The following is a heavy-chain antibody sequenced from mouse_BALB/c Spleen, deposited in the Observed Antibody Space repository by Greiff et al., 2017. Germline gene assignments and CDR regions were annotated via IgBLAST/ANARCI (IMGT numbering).Heavy chain of an antibody. V-gene: IGHV5-12-2*01. Sequence: EVKLVESGGGLVQPGGSLKLSCAASGFTFSSYTMSWVRQTPEKRLEWVAYISNGGGSTYYPDTVKGRFTISRDNAKNTLYLQMSSLKSEDTAMYYCARHGITTAMDYWGQGTSVTVSS. J-gene: IGHJ4*01. CDR2: ISNGGGST. D-gene: IGHD2-4*01. CDR3: ARHGITTAMDY. CDR1: GFTFSSYT.